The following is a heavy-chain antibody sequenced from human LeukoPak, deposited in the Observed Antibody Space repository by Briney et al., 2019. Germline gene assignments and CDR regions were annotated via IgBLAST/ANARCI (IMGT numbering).Heavy chain of an antibody. CDR1: GFTFSDYY. D-gene: IGHD6-13*01. CDR3: AKDRVYSSSSYCIDY. Sequence: PGGSLRLSCAASGFTFSDYYMSWIRQAPGEGLEWVSYISSSGSTIYYADSVKGRFTISRDNSKNTLDLQMNSLRPEDTAVYYCAKDRVYSSSSYCIDYWGQGTLVTVSS. J-gene: IGHJ4*02. V-gene: IGHV3-11*04. CDR2: ISSSGSTI.